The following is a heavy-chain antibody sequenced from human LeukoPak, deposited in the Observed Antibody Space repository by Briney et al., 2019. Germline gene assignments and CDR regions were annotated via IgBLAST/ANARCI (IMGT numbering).Heavy chain of an antibody. CDR3: AREIGMGAFDYYYYGMDV. CDR1: GYTFTNFY. J-gene: IGHJ6*02. CDR2: INPSGGST. V-gene: IGHV1-46*01. D-gene: IGHD3-16*01. Sequence: ASVKVSCKASGYTFTNFYMHWVRQAPGQGLEWMGIINPSGGSTSYAQKFQGRVTMTRDTSTSTVYMELSSLRSEDTAVYYCAREIGMGAFDYYYYGMDVWGQGTTVTVSS.